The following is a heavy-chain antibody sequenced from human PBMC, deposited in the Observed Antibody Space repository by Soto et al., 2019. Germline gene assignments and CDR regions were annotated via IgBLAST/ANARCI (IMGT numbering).Heavy chain of an antibody. CDR2: IIPILGIA. J-gene: IGHJ4*02. CDR3: ARGGYDILTHNSQKDPFDY. V-gene: IGHV1-69*02. CDR1: GGAFSSYT. D-gene: IGHD3-9*01. Sequence: GASVKVSCKASGGAFSSYTISWVRQAPGQGLEWMGRIIPILGIANYAQKFQGRVTITADKSTSTAYMELSSLRSEDTAVYYCARGGYDILTHNSQKDPFDYWGQGTLVTVSS.